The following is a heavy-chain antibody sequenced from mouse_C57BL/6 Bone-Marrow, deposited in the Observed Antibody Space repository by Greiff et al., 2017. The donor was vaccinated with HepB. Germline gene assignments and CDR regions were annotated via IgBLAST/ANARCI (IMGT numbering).Heavy chain of an antibody. Sequence: EVQLQQSGAELVRPGASVKLSCTASGFNIKDDYMHWVKQRPEQGLEWIGWIDPENGDTEYASKFQGKATITADTSSNTAYLQLSSLTSEDTAVYYCTTGVTTVVATVDDWGQGTTLTVSS. D-gene: IGHD1-1*01. CDR2: IDPENGDT. V-gene: IGHV14-4*01. CDR1: GFNIKDDY. CDR3: TTGVTTVVATVDD. J-gene: IGHJ2*01.